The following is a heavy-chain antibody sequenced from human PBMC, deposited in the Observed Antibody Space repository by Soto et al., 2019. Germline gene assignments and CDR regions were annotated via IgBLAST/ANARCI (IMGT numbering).Heavy chain of an antibody. Sequence: GAXVKVSCKAXGYTFINYCMHWVRQAPXXGFGXMGSISPKSGGTNYAQKFQGRVSMTWDTSLKTAYMELSSLMSDDTAVYYCATGRSDSGWYEEHFWGRGTLVTVSS. CDR3: ATGRSDSGWYEEHF. CDR2: ISPKSGGT. D-gene: IGHD6-19*01. V-gene: IGHV1-2*02. J-gene: IGHJ4*02. CDR1: GYTFINYC.